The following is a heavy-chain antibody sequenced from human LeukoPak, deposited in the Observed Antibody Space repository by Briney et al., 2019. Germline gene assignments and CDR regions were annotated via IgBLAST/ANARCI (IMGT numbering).Heavy chain of an antibody. Sequence: GGSLRLSRVRLHVMHWVRQALGKELEWVSSISGAGTSTYYADSVKGRFTLSRDNSKSTVFLQMNSLRAEDTAVYYGAKDRDPFVAIDNNWLDPWGQGTLVTVSS. V-gene: IGHV3-23*01. CDR3: AKDRDPFVAIDNNWLDP. CDR2: ISGAGTST. J-gene: IGHJ5*02. D-gene: IGHD3-3*02. CDR1: RLHV.